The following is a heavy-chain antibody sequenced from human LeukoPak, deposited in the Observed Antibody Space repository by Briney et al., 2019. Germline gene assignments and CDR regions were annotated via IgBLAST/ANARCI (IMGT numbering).Heavy chain of an antibody. Sequence: SRTLSLTCTVSGGSISSGGYYWSWIRQHPGKGLEWIGYIYYSGSTYYNPSLKSRVTISVDTSKNQFSLKLSSVTAADTAVYYCARARHDYGDLAVGFDPWGQGTLVTVSS. CDR2: IYYSGST. V-gene: IGHV4-31*03. CDR3: ARARHDYGDLAVGFDP. CDR1: GGSISSGGYY. D-gene: IGHD4-17*01. J-gene: IGHJ5*02.